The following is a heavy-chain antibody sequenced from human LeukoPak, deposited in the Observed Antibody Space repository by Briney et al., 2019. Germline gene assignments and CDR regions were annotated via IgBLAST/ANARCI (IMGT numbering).Heavy chain of an antibody. CDR1: GGSISNDY. D-gene: IGHD6-13*01. V-gene: IGHV4-4*07. CDR2: IHKSGST. Sequence: SETLSLTCTVSGGSISNDYWSWIRQPAGKGLEWIGRIHKSGSTNYNPSLKSRVTMSVDTSENQFSLKLSSVTAADTAVYYCARDPWGVKATGMYYFYGMDLWGQGTTVTVSS. CDR3: ARDPWGVKATGMYYFYGMDL. J-gene: IGHJ6*02.